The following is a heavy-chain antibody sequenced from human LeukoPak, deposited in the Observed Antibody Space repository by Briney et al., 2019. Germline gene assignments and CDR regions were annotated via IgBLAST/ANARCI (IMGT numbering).Heavy chain of an antibody. V-gene: IGHV3-48*01. CDR2: ISSSSSTI. Sequence: PGGSLRLSCAASAFTFSSYTMTWVRQAPGKGLEWVSHISSSSSTIHYADSVKGRFTISRDNAKNSLYLQMNSLRAEGTAVYYCARERYSSEDDAFDIWGPGTVVTVSS. CDR1: AFTFSSYT. CDR3: ARERYSSEDDAFDI. J-gene: IGHJ3*02. D-gene: IGHD6-19*01.